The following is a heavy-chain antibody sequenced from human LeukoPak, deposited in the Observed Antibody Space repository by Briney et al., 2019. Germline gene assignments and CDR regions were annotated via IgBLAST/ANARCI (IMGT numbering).Heavy chain of an antibody. V-gene: IGHV3-48*04. J-gene: IGHJ4*02. CDR1: GFSFSSYS. CDR3: ARVVGFGEFIDY. D-gene: IGHD3-10*01. CDR2: ISSNSGTI. Sequence: GGSLRLSCAASGFSFSSYSMAWVRLAAGKGLEWVSVISSNSGTIFYADSVKGRFTISRDNAKNLLYLQMNSLRAEDTALYYCARVVGFGEFIDYWGQGTLVTVSS.